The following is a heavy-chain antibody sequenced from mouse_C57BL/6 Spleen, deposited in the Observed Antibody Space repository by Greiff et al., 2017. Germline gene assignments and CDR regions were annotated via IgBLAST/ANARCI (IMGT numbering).Heavy chain of an antibody. J-gene: IGHJ3*01. Sequence: EVQLQQSGPELVKPGASVKMSCKASGYTFTDYNMHWVKQSHGKSLEWIGYINPNNGGTSYNQKFKGKATLTVNKSSSTAYMELRSLTSEDSAVYYCARGGVLSSRAWFADWGQGTLVTVSA. V-gene: IGHV1-22*01. CDR3: ARGGVLSSRAWFAD. CDR1: GYTFTDYN. D-gene: IGHD1-1*01. CDR2: INPNNGGT.